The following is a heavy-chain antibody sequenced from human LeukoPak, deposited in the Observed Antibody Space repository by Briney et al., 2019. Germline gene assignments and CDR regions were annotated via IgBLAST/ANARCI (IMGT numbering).Heavy chain of an antibody. V-gene: IGHV3-21*01. Sequence: GGSLSLSCAASGFTFSSYSMNWVRQAPGKGLEWVSSISSSSSYIYYADSVKGRFTISRDNAKNSLYLQMNSLRAEDTAVYYCARDQVGPGYCSSTSCPSPFDYWGQGTLVTVSS. J-gene: IGHJ4*02. D-gene: IGHD2-2*01. CDR3: ARDQVGPGYCSSTSCPSPFDY. CDR2: ISSSSSYI. CDR1: GFTFSSYS.